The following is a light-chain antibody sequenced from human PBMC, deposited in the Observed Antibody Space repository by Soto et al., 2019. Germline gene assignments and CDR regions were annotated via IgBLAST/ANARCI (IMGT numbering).Light chain of an antibody. CDR2: DVT. Sequence: QSALTQPRSVSGSPGQSVTISCTGTSSDVGGYNYVSWYQQHPGKAPKLMIYDVTKRPSGVPDRLSGSKSGNTASLTISGLQAEDDADYYCCSYVGSFTLVFGTGTKLTVL. CDR3: CSYVGSFTLV. J-gene: IGLJ1*01. CDR1: SSDVGGYNY. V-gene: IGLV2-11*01.